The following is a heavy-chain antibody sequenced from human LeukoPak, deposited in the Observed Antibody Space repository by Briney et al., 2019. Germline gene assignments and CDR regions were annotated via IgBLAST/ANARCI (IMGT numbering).Heavy chain of an antibody. J-gene: IGHJ2*01. D-gene: IGHD6-19*01. V-gene: IGHV3-9*03. CDR3: AKDRATYSSGWGLYWYFDL. CDR2: ISWNSGSI. CDR1: GFTFGDYA. Sequence: AGGSLRLSCAASGFTFGDYAMHWVRQAPGKGLEWVSGISWNSGSIGYADSVKGRFTISRDNAKNSLYLQMNSLRAEDMASYYCAKDRATYSSGWGLYWYFDLWGRGTLVTVSS.